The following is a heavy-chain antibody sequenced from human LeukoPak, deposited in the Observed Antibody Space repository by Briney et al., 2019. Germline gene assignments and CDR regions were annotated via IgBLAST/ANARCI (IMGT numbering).Heavy chain of an antibody. CDR2: IYYGGST. CDR1: GGSISSNSYF. Sequence: SETLSLTCIVSGGSISSNSYFWGWLRQPPGKGLEWIGSIYYGGSTYYNPSLKSRVTISVDTSRNQFSLKLSSVTAADTAVYYCARSGYSSGWYLNKDYYYYYGMDVWGQGTTVTVSS. V-gene: IGHV4-39*01. CDR3: ARSGYSSGWYLNKDYYYYYGMDV. J-gene: IGHJ6*02. D-gene: IGHD6-19*01.